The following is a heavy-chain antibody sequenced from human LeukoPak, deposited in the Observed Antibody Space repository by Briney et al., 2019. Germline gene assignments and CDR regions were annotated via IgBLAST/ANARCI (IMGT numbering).Heavy chain of an antibody. Sequence: SETLSLTCTVSGGSISSYYWSWIRQPPGRGLEWIGYIYYSGSTNYNPSLKSRVTISVDTSKNQFSLKLSSVTAADTAVYYCARLLAAAGTVTYDYWGQGTLVTVSS. CDR1: GGSISSYY. D-gene: IGHD6-13*01. J-gene: IGHJ4*02. CDR3: ARLLAAAGTVTYDY. V-gene: IGHV4-59*08. CDR2: IYYSGST.